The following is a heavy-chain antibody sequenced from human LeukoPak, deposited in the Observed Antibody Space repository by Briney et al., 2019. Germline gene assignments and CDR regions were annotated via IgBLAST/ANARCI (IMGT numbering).Heavy chain of an antibody. D-gene: IGHD6-13*01. J-gene: IGHJ4*02. CDR2: MNPNSANT. CDR3: ARGSPESSNSHY. CDR1: GYTFPSYD. Sequence: GASVKVSCKASGYTFPSYDINWVRQATGQGLEWMGWMNPNSANTGYAQKFQGRVTMTRNTSISTAYMELSSLRSEDTAVYYCARGSPESSNSHYRGQGTLVTVCS. V-gene: IGHV1-8*01.